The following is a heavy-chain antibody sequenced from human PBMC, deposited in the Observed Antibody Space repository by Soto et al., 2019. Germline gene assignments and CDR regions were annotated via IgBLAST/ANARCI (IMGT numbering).Heavy chain of an antibody. CDR3: AKPYYYARSGYYYFDS. D-gene: IGHD3-22*01. V-gene: IGHV3-30*18. Sequence: QVQLVESGGGVVQPGRSLRLSCAASGFSFSSYGMHWVRQAPGKGLEWVAVISYDGSDKYYADSVKGRFTISRDNSKNTRVLQMNSPRAEDTAMYYCAKPYYYARSGYYYFDSWGQGTLVTVSS. CDR2: ISYDGSDK. CDR1: GFSFSSYG. J-gene: IGHJ4*02.